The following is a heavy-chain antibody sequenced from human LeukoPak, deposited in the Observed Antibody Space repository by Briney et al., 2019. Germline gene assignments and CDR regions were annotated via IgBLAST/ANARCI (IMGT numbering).Heavy chain of an antibody. V-gene: IGHV4-34*01. CDR2: INHSGST. Sequence: TSETLSLTCAVYGGSFSGYYWSWIRQPPGKGLEWIGEINHSGSTNYNPSLKSRVTISVDTSKNQSSLRLSSVTAADTAVYYCARGPRYFDWLGETFDYWGQGTLVTVSS. D-gene: IGHD3-9*01. J-gene: IGHJ4*02. CDR1: GGSFSGYY. CDR3: ARGPRYFDWLGETFDY.